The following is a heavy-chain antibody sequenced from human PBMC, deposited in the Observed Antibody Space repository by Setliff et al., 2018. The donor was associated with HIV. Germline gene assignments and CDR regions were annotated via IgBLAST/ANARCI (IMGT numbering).Heavy chain of an antibody. J-gene: IGHJ5*02. CDR1: GGSISSSDYF. CDR3: ARTSGSDRLNWFDP. D-gene: IGHD3-10*01. Sequence: SETLSLTCTVSGGSISSSDYFWGWIRQSPGKGLVWIGSIYYSGSTYYNPSLKSRVTVSVDTSKNQFSMTLNYVTAADTAVYYCARTSGSDRLNWFDPWGQGTLVTVSS. V-gene: IGHV4-39*01. CDR2: IYYSGST.